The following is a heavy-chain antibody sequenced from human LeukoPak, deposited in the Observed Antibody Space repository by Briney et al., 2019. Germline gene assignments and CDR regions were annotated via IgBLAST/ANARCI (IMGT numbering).Heavy chain of an antibody. CDR1: GYTFTSYY. J-gene: IGHJ6*02. Sequence: APVKVSCKASGYTFTSYYMHWVRQAPGQGLEWMGIINPSGGSTSYAQKFQGRVTITADESTSTAYMELSSLRSEDTAVYYCARGGIAAAGISYYYYGMDVWGQGTTVTVSS. CDR3: ARGGIAAAGISYYYYGMDV. CDR2: INPSGGST. D-gene: IGHD6-13*01. V-gene: IGHV1-46*01.